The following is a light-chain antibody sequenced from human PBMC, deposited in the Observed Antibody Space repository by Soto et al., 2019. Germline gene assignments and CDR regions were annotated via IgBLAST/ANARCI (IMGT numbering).Light chain of an antibody. J-gene: IGLJ1*01. Sequence: QSALTQPASVSGSPGQSITISCTGTSSDVGGYNYVSWYQQHPGKAPKLMIYDVSNRPSGVSNRFSGSKSGNTASLTISGLRAEDEADYYCSSYTSSSRYVFGTGIKLTVL. CDR1: SSDVGGYNY. CDR3: SSYTSSSRYV. V-gene: IGLV2-14*01. CDR2: DVS.